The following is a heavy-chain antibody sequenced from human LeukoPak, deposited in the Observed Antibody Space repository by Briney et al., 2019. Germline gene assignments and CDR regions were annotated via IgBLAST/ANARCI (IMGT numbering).Heavy chain of an antibody. D-gene: IGHD6-13*01. Sequence: GGSLRLSCAASGFTFSGFGMHWVRQAPGKGLEWVAVMWYDGTTKYYADSVKGRLTISRDNSKSTLYLQMNSLRAEDTAVYFCSRDREQQPTFDYWGLGTLVTVSS. CDR1: GFTFSGFG. V-gene: IGHV3-33*01. CDR3: SRDREQQPTFDY. J-gene: IGHJ4*02. CDR2: MWYDGTTK.